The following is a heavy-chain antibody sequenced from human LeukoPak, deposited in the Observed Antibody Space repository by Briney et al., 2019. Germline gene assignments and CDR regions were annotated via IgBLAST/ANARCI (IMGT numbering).Heavy chain of an antibody. D-gene: IGHD6-13*01. J-gene: IGHJ5*02. CDR3: ARPLAAAETNWFDP. CDR2: IYPGDFDT. V-gene: IGHV5-51*01. Sequence: GESLKISCKGSGYSFTSYWTGWVRQMPGKGLEWMGIIYPGDFDTRYSPSFQGQVTVSADKSISTAYLQWSSLKASDTAMYYCARPLAAAETNWFDPWGQGTLVTVSS. CDR1: GYSFTSYW.